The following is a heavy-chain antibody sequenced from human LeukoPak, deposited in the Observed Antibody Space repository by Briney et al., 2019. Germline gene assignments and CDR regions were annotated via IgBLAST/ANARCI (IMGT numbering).Heavy chain of an antibody. V-gene: IGHV3-74*01. D-gene: IGHD3-10*01. CDR1: GFTFSTYW. CDR2: INSDGSST. CDR3: AREDLYPGVDY. J-gene: IGHJ4*02. Sequence: PGGSLRLSCAASGFTFSTYWMHWVRQAPGKGLVWVSRINSDGSSTRYADSVKGRFTISRDNAKNTLYLQMNSLRAEDTAVYYCAREDLYPGVDYWGQGTLVTVSS.